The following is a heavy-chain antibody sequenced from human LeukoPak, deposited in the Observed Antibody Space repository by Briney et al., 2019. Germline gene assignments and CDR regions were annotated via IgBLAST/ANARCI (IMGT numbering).Heavy chain of an antibody. V-gene: IGHV4-59*01. CDR1: GDSISTYY. J-gene: IGHJ5*02. CDR2: IYYRVTS. CDR3: ARLWQQWLLPRWFDP. D-gene: IGHD6-19*01. Sequence: PSETLSLTCTVSGDSISTYYWSWIRQPPGKGLGWIGCIYYRVTSDYNPSLKSRVTMSVDMTTRQISLKLSSVTAADTAVYYCARLWQQWLLPRWFDPWGQGTLVTVSS.